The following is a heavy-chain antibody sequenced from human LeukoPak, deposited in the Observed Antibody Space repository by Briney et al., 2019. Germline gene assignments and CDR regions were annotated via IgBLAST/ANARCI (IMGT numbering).Heavy chain of an antibody. CDR2: ISSSGSTI. CDR3: ARDRVYGLFDY. D-gene: IGHD1-14*01. J-gene: IGHJ4*02. CDR1: GFTFSDYY. V-gene: IGHV3-11*01. Sequence: GGSLRLSCAASGFTFSDYYMSWIRQAPVKGLEWVSYISSSGSTIYYADSVKGRFAISRDNAKNSLYLQMNSLRAEDTAVYYCARDRVYGLFDYWGQGTLVTVSS.